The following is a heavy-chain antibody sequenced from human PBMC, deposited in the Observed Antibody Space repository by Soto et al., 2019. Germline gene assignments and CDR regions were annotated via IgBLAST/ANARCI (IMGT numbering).Heavy chain of an antibody. CDR3: ARDLEYYDFWSGYLGAFDI. CDR2: IYYSGST. CDR1: VDSVSSYY. V-gene: IGHV4-59*02. D-gene: IGHD3-3*01. J-gene: IGHJ3*02. Sequence: SETLSLTCTVSVDSVSSYYWSWIRQPPGKGLEWIGYIYYSGSTNYNPSLKSRVTISVDTSKNQFSLKLSSVTAADTAVYYCARDLEYYDFWSGYLGAFDIWGQGTMVTVSS.